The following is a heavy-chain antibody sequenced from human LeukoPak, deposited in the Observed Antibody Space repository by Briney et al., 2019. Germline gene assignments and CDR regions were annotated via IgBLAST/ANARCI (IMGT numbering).Heavy chain of an antibody. V-gene: IGHV3-48*04. CDR2: ISSSGSTI. Sequence: GGSLRLSCEAAGFNLSPYGMNWVRQAPGRGLEWVSYISSSGSTIYYADSVKGRFTISRDNAKNSLYLQMNSLRAEDTAVYYCARAVKAGVYYFDYWGQGTLVTVSS. J-gene: IGHJ4*02. CDR3: ARAVKAGVYYFDY. CDR1: GFNLSPYG. D-gene: IGHD3-10*01.